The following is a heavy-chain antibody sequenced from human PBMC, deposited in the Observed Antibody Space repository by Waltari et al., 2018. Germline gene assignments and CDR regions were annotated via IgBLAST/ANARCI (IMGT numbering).Heavy chain of an antibody. CDR1: GGTFSSYA. CDR3: ASRLFLEWSAHQYYYYYMDV. CDR2: IIPIFGTA. J-gene: IGHJ6*03. V-gene: IGHV1-69*05. Sequence: QVQLVQSGAEVKKPGSSVKVSCKASGGTFSSYAISWVRQAPGQGLGWMGGIIPIFGTANYAQKFQGRVTITTDESTSTAYMDLSSLRSEDTAVYYCASRLFLEWSAHQYYYYYMDVWGKGTTVTVSS. D-gene: IGHD3-3*01.